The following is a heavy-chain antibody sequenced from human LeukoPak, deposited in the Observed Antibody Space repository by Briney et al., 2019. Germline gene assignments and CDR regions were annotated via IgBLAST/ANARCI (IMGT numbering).Heavy chain of an antibody. V-gene: IGHV3-23*01. J-gene: IGHJ3*02. D-gene: IGHD2-2*01. CDR1: GFTVSSNY. CDR3: AKDCSSTSCYPRTDAFDI. CDR2: ISGSGGST. Sequence: PGGSLRLSCAASGFTVSSNYMSWVRQAPGKGLEWVSAISGSGGSTYYADSVKGRFTISRDNSKNTLYLQMNSLRAEDTAVYYCAKDCSSTSCYPRTDAFDIWGQGTMVTVSS.